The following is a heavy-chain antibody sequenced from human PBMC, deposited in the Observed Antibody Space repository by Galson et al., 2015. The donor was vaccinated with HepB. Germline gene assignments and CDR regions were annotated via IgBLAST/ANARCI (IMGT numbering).Heavy chain of an antibody. Sequence: SETLSLTCTVSAGSVSSGSYYWTWIRQPPGKGLEWIGFMYHSGSTKYNPSLKSRVTISVDTSKNQFSLKLNSVTAADTAVYYCARGAAMRTFDAFDIWGQGTMVTVSS. CDR2: MYHSGST. J-gene: IGHJ3*02. CDR3: ARGAAMRTFDAFDI. D-gene: IGHD5-18*01. V-gene: IGHV4-61*01. CDR1: AGSVSSGSYY.